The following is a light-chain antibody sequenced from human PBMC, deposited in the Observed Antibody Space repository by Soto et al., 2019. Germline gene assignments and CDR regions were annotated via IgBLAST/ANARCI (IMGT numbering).Light chain of an antibody. CDR1: SSDVGGSYS. V-gene: IGLV2-14*01. CDR3: SSYTSSSTL. Sequence: QSVLTQPASVSGSPGQSITISCTGTSSDVGGSYSVSWYQQHPGKAPKLMIYEVSNRPSGVSNRFSGSKSGNTASLTISGLQAADEADYYCSSYTSSSTLFGGGTKVTVL. CDR2: EVS. J-gene: IGLJ2*01.